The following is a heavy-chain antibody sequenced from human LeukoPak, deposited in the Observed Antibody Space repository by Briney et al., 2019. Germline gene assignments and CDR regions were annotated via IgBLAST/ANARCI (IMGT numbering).Heavy chain of an antibody. D-gene: IGHD6-13*01. CDR2: INPNSGGT. Sequence: ASVKVSCKASGYTFTGYYMHWVRQAPGQGLEWMGWINPNSGGTNYAQKFQGRVTMTRDMSTSTVYMALSSLRSEDTAVYYCARSIYSSPRGGFDPWGQGTLVTVSS. V-gene: IGHV1-2*02. CDR3: ARSIYSSPRGGFDP. J-gene: IGHJ5*02. CDR1: GYTFTGYY.